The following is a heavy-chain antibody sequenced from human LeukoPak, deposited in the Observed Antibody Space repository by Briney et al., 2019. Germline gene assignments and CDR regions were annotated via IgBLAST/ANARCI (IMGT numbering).Heavy chain of an antibody. CDR2: IYTSGST. CDR1: GGSISSYY. Sequence: SETLSLTCTVSGGSISSYYWSWIRQPAGKGLEWIGRIYTSGSTNYNPSLKSRVTISVDTSKNQFSLKLSSVTAADTAVYYCASQGGSFCSSTSCSPQDYYYYMDVWGKGTTVTVSS. CDR3: ASQGGSFCSSTSCSPQDYYYYMDV. D-gene: IGHD2-2*01. J-gene: IGHJ6*03. V-gene: IGHV4-4*07.